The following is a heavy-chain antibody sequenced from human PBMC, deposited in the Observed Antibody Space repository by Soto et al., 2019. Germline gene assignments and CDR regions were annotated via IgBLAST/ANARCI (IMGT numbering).Heavy chain of an antibody. Sequence: EVQLVVSGGGLIQPGGSLRLSCAASGFIVSNNYMSWVRQAPGKGLEWVAVISSGDDTYYADFMKGRFTISRDNSKNEVYLQMDNLRVEDTAVYYCARNSSPGGMDVWGQGTTVTVSS. CDR2: ISSGDDT. J-gene: IGHJ6*02. V-gene: IGHV3-53*01. CDR1: GFIVSNNY. D-gene: IGHD6-13*01. CDR3: ARNSSPGGMDV.